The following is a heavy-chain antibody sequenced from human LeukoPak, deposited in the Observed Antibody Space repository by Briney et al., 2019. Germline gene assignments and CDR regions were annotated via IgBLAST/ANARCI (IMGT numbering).Heavy chain of an antibody. Sequence: KASETLSLTCTVSGGSISSYYWTWIRQPPGKGLEWIGYIYTTGSTKYNPSLKIRATISVDTSTNQCSLKLSSVTAAVTAVYYCARHGRYDAFAIWGRGTMVTVSP. D-gene: IGHD1-26*01. J-gene: IGHJ3*02. V-gene: IGHV4-4*09. CDR1: GGSISSYY. CDR3: ARHGRYDAFAI. CDR2: IYTTGST.